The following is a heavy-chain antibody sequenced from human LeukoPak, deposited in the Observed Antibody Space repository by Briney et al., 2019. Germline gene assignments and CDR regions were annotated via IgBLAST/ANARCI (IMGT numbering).Heavy chain of an antibody. Sequence: PGGSLRLSCAASGFTFSGSAMHWVRQASGKGLEWVGRIRSKANSYATAYAASVKGRFTISRDDSKNTAYLQMNSLKTEDTAVYYCTRGGITGTERRDYYYYYYMDVWGKGTTVTVSS. D-gene: IGHD1-20*01. CDR2: IRSKANSYAT. CDR1: GFTFSGSA. V-gene: IGHV3-73*01. CDR3: TRGGITGTERRDYYYYYYMDV. J-gene: IGHJ6*03.